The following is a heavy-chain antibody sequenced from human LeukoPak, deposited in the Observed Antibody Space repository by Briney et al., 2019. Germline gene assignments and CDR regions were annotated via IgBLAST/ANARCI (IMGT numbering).Heavy chain of an antibody. D-gene: IGHD6-6*01. Sequence: ASVKVSCKPSGYTFTGYYMHWVRQAPGQGLEWMGWINPNSGGTNYAQKFQGRVTMTRDTSISTAYMELSRLASDDTAVYYCARDQAALAARPFDYWGQGTLVTVYS. J-gene: IGHJ4*02. CDR2: INPNSGGT. CDR1: GYTFTGYY. V-gene: IGHV1-2*02. CDR3: ARDQAALAARPFDY.